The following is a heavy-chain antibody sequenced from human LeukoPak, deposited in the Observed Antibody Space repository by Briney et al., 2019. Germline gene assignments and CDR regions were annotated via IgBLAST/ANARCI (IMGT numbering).Heavy chain of an antibody. CDR1: GYTFTSYG. Sequence: GASVKVSCKASGYTFTSYGISWVRQAPGQGREWMGWISAYNGNTNYAQKLQGRVTMTTDTSTSTAYMELRSLRSDDTAVYYCARDVVVVVAAKVCFDYWGQGTLVTVSS. CDR2: ISAYNGNT. V-gene: IGHV1-18*01. J-gene: IGHJ4*02. D-gene: IGHD2-15*01. CDR3: ARDVVVVVAAKVCFDY.